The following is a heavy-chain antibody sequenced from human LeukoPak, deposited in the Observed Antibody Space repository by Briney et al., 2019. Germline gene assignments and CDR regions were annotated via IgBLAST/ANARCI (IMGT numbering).Heavy chain of an antibody. V-gene: IGHV3-23*01. J-gene: IGHJ6*02. D-gene: IGHD6-19*01. Sequence: GGSLRLSCAASGFTFSSYAMSWVRQAPGKGLEWVSAISGSGGSTYYADSVKGRFTISRDNSKNTLYLQMNSLRAEDTAVYYCAKTIAVASYYYYGMDLWGQGTTVTVSS. CDR2: ISGSGGST. CDR3: AKTIAVASYYYYGMDL. CDR1: GFTFSSYA.